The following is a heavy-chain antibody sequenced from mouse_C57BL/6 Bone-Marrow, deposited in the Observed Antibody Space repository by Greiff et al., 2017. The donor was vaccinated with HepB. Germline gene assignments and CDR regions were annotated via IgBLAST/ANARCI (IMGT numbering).Heavy chain of an antibody. CDR1: GFTFSDYY. J-gene: IGHJ2*01. Sequence: EVKLVESEGGLVQPGSSMKLSCTASGFTFSDYYMAWVRQVPEKVLEWVANINYDGSSTYYLDSLKSRFIISRDNAKNILYLQMSSLKSEDTATYYCAREGYYVFDYWGQGTTLTVSS. D-gene: IGHD2-3*01. CDR2: INYDGSST. CDR3: AREGYYVFDY. V-gene: IGHV5-16*01.